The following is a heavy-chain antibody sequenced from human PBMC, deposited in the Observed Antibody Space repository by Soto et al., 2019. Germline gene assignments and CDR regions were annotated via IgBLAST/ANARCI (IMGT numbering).Heavy chain of an antibody. CDR3: AREVSYSSGWDLDY. V-gene: IGHV1-2*02. CDR2: INPNSGGT. CDR1: GYTFTGYY. Sequence: ASVKVSCKASGYTFTGYYMHWVRQAPGQGLEWMGWINPNSGGTNYAQKFQGRVTMTRDTSISTAYMELSRLRSDDTAVYYCAREVSYSSGWDLDYWGQGTLVTVSS. J-gene: IGHJ4*02. D-gene: IGHD6-19*01.